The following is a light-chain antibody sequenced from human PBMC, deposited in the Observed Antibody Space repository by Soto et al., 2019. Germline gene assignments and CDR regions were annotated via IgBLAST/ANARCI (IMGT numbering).Light chain of an antibody. V-gene: IGLV3-1*01. CDR2: QDS. J-gene: IGLJ1*01. CDR1: KLGDKY. Sequence: SYELTQPPSVSVSPGQTASITCSGDKLGDKYACWYQQKPGQSPVLVIYQDSKRPSGIPERFSGSNSGNTATLTISGTQAMDEADYDCQAWDSSTACYVFGTGTKVTVL. CDR3: QAWDSSTACYV.